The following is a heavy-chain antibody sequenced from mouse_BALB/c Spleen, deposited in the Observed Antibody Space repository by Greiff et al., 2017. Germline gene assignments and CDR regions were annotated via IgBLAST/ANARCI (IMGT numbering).Heavy chain of an antibody. J-gene: IGHJ4*01. CDR3: ARGELTGYGMDY. CDR1: GFTFSSFG. V-gene: IGHV5-17*02. CDR2: ISSGSSTI. D-gene: IGHD4-1*01. Sequence: EVQLVESGGGLVQPGGSRKLSCAASGFTFSSFGMHWVRQAPEKGLEWVAYISSGSSTIYYADTVKGRVTISGDNPKNTLFLQMTRLRSEDTAMYYCARGELTGYGMDYWGQGTSVTVSS.